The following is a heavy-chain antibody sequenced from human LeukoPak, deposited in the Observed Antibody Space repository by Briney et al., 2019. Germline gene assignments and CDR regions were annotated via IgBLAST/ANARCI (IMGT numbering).Heavy chain of an antibody. J-gene: IGHJ4*02. CDR3: ARDLGELLLSYFDY. D-gene: IGHD1-26*01. CDR1: GGSISSSSYF. Sequence: SETLSLTCTVSGGSISSSSYFWGWIRQPPGKGLEYIGSIYYSGSTYYNPSLKSRVTISVDTSKNQFSLKLSSVTAADTAVYYCARDLGELLLSYFDYWGQGTLVTVSS. V-gene: IGHV4-39*02. CDR2: IYYSGST.